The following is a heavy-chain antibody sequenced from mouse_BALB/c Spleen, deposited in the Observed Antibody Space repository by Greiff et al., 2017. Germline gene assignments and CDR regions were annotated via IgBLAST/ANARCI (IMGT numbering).Heavy chain of an antibody. CDR2: ISSGGST. Sequence: EVQRVESGGGLVKPGGSLKLSCAASGFTFSSYAMSWVRQTPEKRLEWVASISSGGSTYYPDSVKGRFTISRDNARNILYLQMSSLRSEDTAMYYCARAGAAQYYYAMDYWGQGTSVTVSS. J-gene: IGHJ4*01. V-gene: IGHV5-6-5*01. CDR3: ARAGAAQYYYAMDY. D-gene: IGHD1-2*01. CDR1: GFTFSSYA.